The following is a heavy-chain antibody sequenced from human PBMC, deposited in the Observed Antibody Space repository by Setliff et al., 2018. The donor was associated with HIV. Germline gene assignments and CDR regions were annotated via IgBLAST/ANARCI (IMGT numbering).Heavy chain of an antibody. V-gene: IGHV4-4*07. CDR3: ARQVGNKLLFDY. Sequence: PSETLSLTCTVPGGSISSHYWSWIRQPAGKGLEWIGRIYTSGNTNYNPSLKSRVTISADTSKKQFSLKLNSVTAADAAVYYCARQVGNKLLFDYWGQGTLVTVSS. CDR2: IYTSGNT. CDR1: GGSISSHY. D-gene: IGHD7-27*01. J-gene: IGHJ4*02.